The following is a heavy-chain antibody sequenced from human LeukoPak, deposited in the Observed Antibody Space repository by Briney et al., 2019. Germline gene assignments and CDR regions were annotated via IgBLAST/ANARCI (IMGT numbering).Heavy chain of an antibody. J-gene: IGHJ4*02. CDR1: GFSFSSYA. Sequence: GGSLRLSCAASGFSFSSYAMSWVRQAPGKGLEWVSAISGSGSSTYYADSVKGRFTISGDNSKNTLYLQMNSLRAEDTAVYYCAKDRGFPVILGPDYWGQGTLVTVSS. D-gene: IGHD2-21*01. CDR2: ISGSGSST. V-gene: IGHV3-23*01. CDR3: AKDRGFPVILGPDY.